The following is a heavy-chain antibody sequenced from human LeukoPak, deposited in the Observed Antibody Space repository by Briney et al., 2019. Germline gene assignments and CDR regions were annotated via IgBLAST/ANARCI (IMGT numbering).Heavy chain of an antibody. CDR1: GGSISSYY. J-gene: IGHJ4*02. D-gene: IGHD2-2*01. CDR3: ARDQPYCSSTSCSYYFDY. Sequence: PSETLSLTCTVSGGSISSYYWSWIRQPAGKGLEWIGRIYTSGSTNYNPSLKRRVTMSVDTSKNQFSLKLSSVTAADTAVYYCARDQPYCSSTSCSYYFDYWGQGTLVTVSS. V-gene: IGHV4-4*07. CDR2: IYTSGST.